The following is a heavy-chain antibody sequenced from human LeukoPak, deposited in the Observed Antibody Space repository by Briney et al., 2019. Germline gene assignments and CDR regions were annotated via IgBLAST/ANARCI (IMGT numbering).Heavy chain of an antibody. D-gene: IGHD3-3*01. CDR1: RFTFPNYA. CDR3: ARGGISIFGVVIYMDV. Sequence: PGGSLRLSCAASRFTFPNYAMSWVRQAPGKGLQWVSYISGYGASTFYADSVKGRFTISRDNSKNTLYLQMNSLRVEDTALYYCARGGISIFGVVIYMDVWGKGTTVTVSS. J-gene: IGHJ6*03. CDR2: ISGYGAST. V-gene: IGHV3-23*01.